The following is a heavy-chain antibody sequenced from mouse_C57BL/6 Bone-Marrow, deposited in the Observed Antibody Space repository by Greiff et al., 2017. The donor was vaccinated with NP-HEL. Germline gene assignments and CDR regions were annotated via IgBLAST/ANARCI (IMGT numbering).Heavy chain of an antibody. CDR3: ARDALYDVGSSDWYFDV. CDR1: GFTFSDFY. D-gene: IGHD1-1*01. J-gene: IGHJ1*03. V-gene: IGHV7-1*01. CDR2: SRNKANDYKT. Sequence: EVNVVESGGGLVQSGRSLRLSCATSGFTFSDFYMEWVRQAPGKGLEWIAASRNKANDYKTEYSASVKGRFIVSRDTSPSILYLQMTALRAEDTAIYYCARDALYDVGSSDWYFDVWGTGTTVTVSS.